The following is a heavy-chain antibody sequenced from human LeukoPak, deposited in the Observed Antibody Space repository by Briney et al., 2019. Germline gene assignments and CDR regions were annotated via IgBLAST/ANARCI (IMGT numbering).Heavy chain of an antibody. CDR2: ISSSSSYI. J-gene: IGHJ6*02. CDR1: GFTFSSYS. CDR3: ARDTRVTTRFYYYYGMDV. V-gene: IGHV3-21*01. Sequence: PGGSLRLSCAASGFTFSSYSMNWVRQAPGKGLEWVSSISSSSSYIYYADSVKGRFTISRDNAKNSLYLQMNSLRAEDTAVYYCARDTRVTTRFYYYYGMDVWGQGTLVTVSS. D-gene: IGHD4-17*01.